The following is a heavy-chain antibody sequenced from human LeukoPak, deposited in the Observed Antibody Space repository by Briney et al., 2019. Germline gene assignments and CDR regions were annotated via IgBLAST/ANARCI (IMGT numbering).Heavy chain of an antibody. Sequence: ASVKVSCKASGYTFTSYYMHWVRQAPGQGLEWMGIINPSGGGTSYAQKFQGRVTMTRDTSTSTVYMELSSLRSEDTAVYYCARDWQYQRSYYYYGMDVWGQGTTVTVSS. CDR3: ARDWQYQRSYYYYGMDV. CDR2: INPSGGGT. J-gene: IGHJ6*02. CDR1: GYTFTSYY. V-gene: IGHV1-46*01. D-gene: IGHD2-2*01.